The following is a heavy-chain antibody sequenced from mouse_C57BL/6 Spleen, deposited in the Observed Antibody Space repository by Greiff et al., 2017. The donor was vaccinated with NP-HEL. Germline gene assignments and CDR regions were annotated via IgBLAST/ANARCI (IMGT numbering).Heavy chain of an antibody. V-gene: IGHV1-54*01. J-gene: IGHJ2*01. CDR2: INPGSGGT. Sequence: QVQLQQSGAELVRPGTSVKVSCKASGYAFTNYLIEWVKQRPGQGLEWIGVINPGSGGTNYNEKFKGKATLTADKSSSTAYMQLSSLTSEDSAVYFCARENDGYYEGYFDYWGQGTTLTVSS. CDR1: GYAFTNYL. CDR3: ARENDGYYEGYFDY. D-gene: IGHD2-3*01.